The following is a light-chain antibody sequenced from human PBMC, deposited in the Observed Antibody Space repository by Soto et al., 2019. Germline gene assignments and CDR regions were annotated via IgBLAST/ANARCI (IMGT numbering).Light chain of an antibody. CDR2: DAS. CDR1: QGISSA. V-gene: IGKV1-13*02. Sequence: AIQLTQSPSSLSASVGDRVTITCRASQGISSALAWYQQKPGKAPKLLIYDASTLESGVPSTFTGSGSGTDFTLTISSLQPEDFATYYCQQFNSYPLTFGQGTRLEIK. CDR3: QQFNSYPLT. J-gene: IGKJ5*01.